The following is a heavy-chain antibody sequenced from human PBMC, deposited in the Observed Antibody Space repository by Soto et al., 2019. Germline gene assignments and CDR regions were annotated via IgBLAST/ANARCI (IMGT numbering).Heavy chain of an antibody. CDR1: GFTFSDYA. CDR3: ARRKYLDY. CDR2: IRSNTYGGTT. V-gene: IGHV3-49*03. J-gene: IGHJ4*02. Sequence: PGGSLRLSCTTSGFTFSDYAMSWFRQAPGKGLEWIGYIRSNTYGGTTEYAASVKGRFTISRDDSKRVAHLQMNSLETEDTAVYFCARRKYLDYWGQGTLVTVSS. D-gene: IGHD6-6*01.